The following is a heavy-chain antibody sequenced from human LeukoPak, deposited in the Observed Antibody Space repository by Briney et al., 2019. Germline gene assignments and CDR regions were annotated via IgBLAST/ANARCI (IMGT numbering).Heavy chain of an antibody. V-gene: IGHV3-23*01. Sequence: GGSLRLSCAASGFTFTNYAMSWVRQAPGKGLEWVSVIVGGGGTTFYADSVKGRFTISRDNAKNTVSLQMNFLRAEDTAVYYCAKARLSTGWAYNDYWGQGTLVTVSS. CDR2: IVGGGGTT. J-gene: IGHJ4*02. D-gene: IGHD6-19*01. CDR3: AKARLSTGWAYNDY. CDR1: GFTFTNYA.